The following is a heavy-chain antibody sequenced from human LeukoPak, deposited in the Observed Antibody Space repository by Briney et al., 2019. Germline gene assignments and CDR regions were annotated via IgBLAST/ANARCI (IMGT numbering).Heavy chain of an antibody. CDR3: ARELLNYYSDSSGYYRN. V-gene: IGHV4-4*07. D-gene: IGHD3-22*01. J-gene: IGHJ4*02. CDR2: ISTSGST. Sequence: SETLSLTCTVSGGSISGHYWSWIRQPAGKGLEWIGRISTSGSTNYNPSLQSRVTVSLDTPKNHFSLKLSSVTAADTAVYYCARELLNYYSDSSGYYRNWGQGTLVTVSS. CDR1: GGSISGHY.